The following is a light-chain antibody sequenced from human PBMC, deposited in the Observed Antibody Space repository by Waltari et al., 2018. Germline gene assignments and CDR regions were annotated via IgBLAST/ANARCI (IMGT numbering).Light chain of an antibody. CDR3: CSYVDSRTFEWV. J-gene: IGLJ3*02. CDR1: SRYIGTSNL. Sequence: QSALTQPASVSGSPGQSIPIPFPCTSRYIGTSNLVSWYQQYPGKAPKLIICEVTKRPSGVSDRFSGSKSGSTASLTISGLQPEDEADYYCCSYVDSRTFEWVFGGGTKLTVL. CDR2: EVT. V-gene: IGLV2-23*02.